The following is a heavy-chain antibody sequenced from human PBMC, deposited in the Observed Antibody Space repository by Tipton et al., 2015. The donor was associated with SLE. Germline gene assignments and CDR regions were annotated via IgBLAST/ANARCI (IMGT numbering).Heavy chain of an antibody. CDR1: GGSFSGFY. D-gene: IGHD6-25*01. CDR2: INHSGRI. CDR3: ARQPGIAAAVEEHDYYFDY. V-gene: IGHV4-34*01. Sequence: TLSLTCAVYGGSFSGFYWSWIRQPPGKGLEWIGEINHSGRINYNPSLKSRVTISQDTSKNQLSLRLSSVTAADTAVYYCARQPGIAAAVEEHDYYFDYWGQGTLVTVSS. J-gene: IGHJ4*02.